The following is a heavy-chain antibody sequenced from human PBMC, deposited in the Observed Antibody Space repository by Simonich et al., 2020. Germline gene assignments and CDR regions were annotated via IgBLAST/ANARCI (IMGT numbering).Heavy chain of an antibody. Sequence: QVQLVQSGAEVKKPGASVKVSCKASGYTFTSYYMHWVRQAPGQGLEWMGISNPRGGSTSYAQKYKGRVTMTRDTSTSTVYMELSSLRSEDTAVYYCASADSGSYWGYYYYYYGMDVWGQGTTVTVSS. D-gene: IGHD1-26*01. CDR2: SNPRGGST. V-gene: IGHV1-46*01. J-gene: IGHJ6*02. CDR3: ASADSGSYWGYYYYYYGMDV. CDR1: GYTFTSYY.